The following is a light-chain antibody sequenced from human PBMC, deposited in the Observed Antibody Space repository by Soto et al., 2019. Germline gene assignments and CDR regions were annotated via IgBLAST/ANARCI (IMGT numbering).Light chain of an antibody. Sequence: DVVMTQSPLFLPVTLGQPASISCRSSEGLVFSDGNTYLSWLQQRPGQSPRRLIYKVSNRGSGVPDRFSGSGSGTDFTLKISRVEAEDVGLYYCVQGTHWPRTFGQGTKVDIK. CDR3: VQGTHWPRT. J-gene: IGKJ1*01. CDR1: EGLVFSDGNTY. CDR2: KVS. V-gene: IGKV2-30*01.